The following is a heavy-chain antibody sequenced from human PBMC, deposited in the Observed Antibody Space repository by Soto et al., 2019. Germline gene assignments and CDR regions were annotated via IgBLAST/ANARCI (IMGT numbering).Heavy chain of an antibody. D-gene: IGHD6-13*01. V-gene: IGHV3-30-3*01. CDR2: ISYDGSNK. J-gene: IGHJ6*02. CDR1: GFTFSSYA. Sequence: GGSLRLSCAASGFTFSSYAMHWVRQAPGKGLEWVAVISYDGSNKYYADSVKGRFTISRDNSKNTLYLQMNSLRAEDTAVYYCARDSGIAAAGTKYYYYYGMDVWGQGTTVTVSS. CDR3: ARDSGIAAAGTKYYYYYGMDV.